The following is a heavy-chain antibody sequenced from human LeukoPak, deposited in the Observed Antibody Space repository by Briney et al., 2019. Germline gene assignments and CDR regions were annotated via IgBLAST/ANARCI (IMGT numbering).Heavy chain of an antibody. D-gene: IGHD1-26*01. Sequence: PGGSLRLSCAASGFPFSSYAMHWVRQAPGKGLEWVAVISYDGSNKYSADSVRGRFTVSRDNSKTTLYLQMNSLRADDTAVYYCAKGGPTGSNYFDFWGQGTLVTVSS. J-gene: IGHJ4*02. CDR2: ISYDGSNK. V-gene: IGHV3-30-3*01. CDR1: GFPFSSYA. CDR3: AKGGPTGSNYFDF.